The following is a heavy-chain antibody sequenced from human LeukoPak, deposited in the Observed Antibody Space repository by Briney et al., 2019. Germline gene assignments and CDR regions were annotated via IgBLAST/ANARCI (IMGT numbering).Heavy chain of an antibody. Sequence: PGGPLRLSCAASGFTFSNYAMSWVRQAPGKGLEYVSAISSTGGSTYYANSVKGRFTISRDNSKNTLYLQMGSLRAEDMAVYYCARGPFYCSSTSCYTFDYWGQGTLVTVSS. CDR2: ISSTGGST. J-gene: IGHJ4*02. D-gene: IGHD2-2*01. V-gene: IGHV3-64*01. CDR3: ARGPFYCSSTSCYTFDY. CDR1: GFTFSNYA.